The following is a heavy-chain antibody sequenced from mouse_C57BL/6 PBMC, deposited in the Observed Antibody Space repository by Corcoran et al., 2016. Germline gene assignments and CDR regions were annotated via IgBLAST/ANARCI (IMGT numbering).Heavy chain of an antibody. CDR3: ARNTVVEGY. J-gene: IGHJ2*01. CDR1: GYTFTDYY. Sequence: EVQLQQSGPELVKPGASVKISCKASGYTFTDYYMNWVKQSHGKSLEWIGDINPNNGGTSYNQKFKGKATLTVDKSSSTAYMELRSLTSEDSAVYYCARNTVVEGYWGQGTTLTVSS. D-gene: IGHD1-1*01. V-gene: IGHV1-26*01. CDR2: INPNNGGT.